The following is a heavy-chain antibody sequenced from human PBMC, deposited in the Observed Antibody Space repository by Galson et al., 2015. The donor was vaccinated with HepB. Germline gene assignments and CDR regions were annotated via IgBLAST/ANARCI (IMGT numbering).Heavy chain of an antibody. CDR1: GGSISSSNW. CDR3: AGGQYGGNPPFYFDY. CDR2: IYHSGST. Sequence: ETLSLTCAVSGGSISSSNWWSWVRQPPGKGLEWIGEIYHSGSTNYNPSLESRVTISVDRSKNQFSLKLSSVTAADTAVYYCAGGQYGGNPPFYFDYWGQGTLVTVSS. V-gene: IGHV4-4*02. J-gene: IGHJ4*02. D-gene: IGHD4-23*01.